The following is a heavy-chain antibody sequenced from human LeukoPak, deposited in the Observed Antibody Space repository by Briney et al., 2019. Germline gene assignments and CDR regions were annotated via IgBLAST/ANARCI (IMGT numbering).Heavy chain of an antibody. CDR3: ARGHFDFDC. CDR2: ITGTSKTI. Sequence: GGSLRRSCAASGFTFSSYAMSWVRQAPGKGLEWISYITGTSKTIYFADSVKGRFTISRDNAKNSLYLQMNSLRAEDTAAYYCARGHFDFDCWGQGTLVTVSS. CDR1: GFTFSSYA. J-gene: IGHJ4*02. V-gene: IGHV3-48*04.